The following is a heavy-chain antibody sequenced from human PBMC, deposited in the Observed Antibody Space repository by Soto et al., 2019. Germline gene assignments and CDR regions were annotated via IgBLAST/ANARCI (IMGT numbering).Heavy chain of an antibody. CDR2: INHGGST. CDR3: ARPAIAAAVSAFGY. Sequence: SETLSLTCTVYGGSFSGDYWSWIRQPPGKGLEWIGEINHGGSTNYNPSFKSRVTISIDTSKNQFSLNLTSVTAADTAVYYCARPAIAAAVSAFGYWGQGTLVTVSS. V-gene: IGHV4-34*01. D-gene: IGHD6-13*01. J-gene: IGHJ4*02. CDR1: GGSFSGDY.